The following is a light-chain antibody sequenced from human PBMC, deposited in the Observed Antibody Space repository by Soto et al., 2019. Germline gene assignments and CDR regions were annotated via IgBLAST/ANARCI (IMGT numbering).Light chain of an antibody. V-gene: IGKV1-39*01. Sequence: DFQMTQSPSSLSASVGDRVTITCRASLSITNYLNWYQHKPGKAPKLLIYAASILQSGVPSRFSGSGYGTEFTLIISSLQPEDFETYYCQQSYSTPHTFGPGTKVDIK. CDR3: QQSYSTPHT. CDR2: AAS. J-gene: IGKJ2*01. CDR1: LSITNY.